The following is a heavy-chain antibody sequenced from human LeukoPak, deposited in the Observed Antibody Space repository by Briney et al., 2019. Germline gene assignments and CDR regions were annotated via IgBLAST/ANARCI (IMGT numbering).Heavy chain of an antibody. CDR3: DLLWFGETSDY. Sequence: GGTLRLSCAASGFTFSSYGMSWVRQAPGKGLEWVSVIYSGGSTYYADSVKGRFTISRDNSKNTLYLQMNSLRAEDTAVYYCDLLWFGETSDYWGQGTLVTVSS. CDR2: IYSGGST. J-gene: IGHJ4*02. CDR1: GFTFSSYG. D-gene: IGHD3-10*01. V-gene: IGHV3-23*03.